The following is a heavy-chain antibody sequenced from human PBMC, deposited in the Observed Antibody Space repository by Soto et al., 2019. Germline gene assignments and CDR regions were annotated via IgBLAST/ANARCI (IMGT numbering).Heavy chain of an antibody. Sequence: PSETLSLTCTVSGGSINSYYWSWIRQPPGKGLEWIGYIYYSGSTNYNPSLKSRATISVDTSKDQFTLKLSSVTAADTAVYYCARVPWQWLGGYDFDIWGQGTMVT. CDR3: ARVPWQWLGGYDFDI. V-gene: IGHV4-59*01. CDR2: IYYSGST. J-gene: IGHJ3*02. CDR1: GGSINSYY. D-gene: IGHD6-19*01.